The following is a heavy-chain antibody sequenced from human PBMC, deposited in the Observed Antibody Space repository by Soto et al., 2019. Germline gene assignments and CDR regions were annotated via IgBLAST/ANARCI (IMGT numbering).Heavy chain of an antibody. J-gene: IGHJ6*02. CDR3: AILYYYDSGDYYSNYQYYGMDV. Sequence: ASVKVSCTASGFTFTSFYMHWVRQAPGQGPEWMGIMHPYGGSTGYAQKFQGRVALTRDTSTRTDYMELSSLRSDDMAVYYCAILYYYDSGDYYSNYQYYGMDVLGQGTTVTVSS. CDR1: GFTFTSFY. D-gene: IGHD3-22*01. CDR2: MHPYGGST. V-gene: IGHV1-46*01.